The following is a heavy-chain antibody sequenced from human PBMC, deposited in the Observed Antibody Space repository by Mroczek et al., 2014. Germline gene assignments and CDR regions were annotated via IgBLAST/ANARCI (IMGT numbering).Heavy chain of an antibody. Sequence: KESGPGLVKPSQTLSLTCTVSGGSISSGSYYWSWIRQPAGKGLEWIGRIYTSGSTNYNPSLKSRVTISVDTSKNQFSLKLSSVTAADTAVYYCAREGYCSGGSCYYGMDVWGQGTTVTVSS. CDR1: GGSISSGSYY. J-gene: IGHJ6*02. CDR2: IYTSGST. V-gene: IGHV4-61*02. CDR3: AREGYCSGGSCYYGMDV. D-gene: IGHD2-15*01.